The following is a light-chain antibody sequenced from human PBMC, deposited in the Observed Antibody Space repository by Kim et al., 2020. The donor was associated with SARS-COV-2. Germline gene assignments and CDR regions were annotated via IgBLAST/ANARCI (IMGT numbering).Light chain of an antibody. CDR2: DAT. CDR3: HQYTNWPWT. V-gene: IGKV3-15*01. J-gene: IGKJ1*01. CDR1: QSVSTL. Sequence: VMTQSPATLSVSPGERATLSCRAIQSVSTLLAWYQQKPGQAPRLLIYDATTRATGIPARFSGSGSGTEFTLTISSLQSEDFAIYYCHQYTNWPWTFGQGTKVEIK.